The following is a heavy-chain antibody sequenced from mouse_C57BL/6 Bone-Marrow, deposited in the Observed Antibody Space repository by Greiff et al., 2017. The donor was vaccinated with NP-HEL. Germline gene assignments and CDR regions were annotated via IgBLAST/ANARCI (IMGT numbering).Heavy chain of an antibody. Sequence: VQLQQSGPELVKPGASVKISCKASGYTFTDYYMNWVKQSHGKSLEWIGDINPNNGGTSYNQKFKGKATLTVDKSSSTAYMELRSLTSEDSAVYYCGYYGSSYSFAYWGQGTLVTVSA. V-gene: IGHV1-26*01. CDR3: GYYGSSYSFAY. CDR2: INPNNGGT. J-gene: IGHJ3*01. CDR1: GYTFTDYY. D-gene: IGHD1-1*01.